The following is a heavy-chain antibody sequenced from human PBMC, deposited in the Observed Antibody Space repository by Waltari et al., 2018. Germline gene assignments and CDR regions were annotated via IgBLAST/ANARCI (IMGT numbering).Heavy chain of an antibody. CDR3: ARHQVGGRDFEY. CDR1: GYSSSSGYY. D-gene: IGHD1-26*01. V-gene: IGHV4-38-2*01. CDR2: IYQSGST. Sequence: QVQLHESGPGLVKSSETLSLTCAVSGYSSSSGYYWGWIRPPPGKGLEWIGTIYQSGSTYYNPSLKSRITISLDTSKNQFSLKLNSVTAADTAVYYCARHQVGGRDFEYWGQGTLVTVSS. J-gene: IGHJ4*02.